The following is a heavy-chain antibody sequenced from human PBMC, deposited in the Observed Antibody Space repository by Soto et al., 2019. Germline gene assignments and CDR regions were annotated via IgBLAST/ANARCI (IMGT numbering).Heavy chain of an antibody. V-gene: IGHV3-30*18. CDR2: ISYDGSNK. CDR1: GFTFSTYG. CDR3: AKGYSYSVIDY. Sequence: QVQLVESGGGVVQPGRSLRLSCAASGFTFSTYGMHWVRQAPGQGLEWVAVISYDGSNKYYADTVKGRFTISRDNFKNTLYLQMSTLRAEYAAVYYCAKGYSYSVIDYWGQGTLVTVSS. D-gene: IGHD2-21*01. J-gene: IGHJ4*02.